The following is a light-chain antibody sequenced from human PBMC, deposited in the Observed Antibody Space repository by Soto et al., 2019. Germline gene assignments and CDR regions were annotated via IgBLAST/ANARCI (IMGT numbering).Light chain of an antibody. CDR3: KQSSEATWT. V-gene: IGKV1-39*01. Sequence: DIQMTQSPSSLSASVGDRVTITCRASQSISSYLNWYQQKPGKAPKLLIYAASSLQSGVPSRFSGSGSGTDFTLTIRSLQPEDFATYYCKQSSEATWTVGQGTKVDIK. CDR1: QSISSY. J-gene: IGKJ1*01. CDR2: AAS.